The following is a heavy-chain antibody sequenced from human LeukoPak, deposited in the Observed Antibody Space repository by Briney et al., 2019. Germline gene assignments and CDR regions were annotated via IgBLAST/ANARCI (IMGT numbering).Heavy chain of an antibody. Sequence: GASVNVSSTASGYTFTIYYMHWVRQAPGQGLEWMGIINPSGGSTTYAQKFQGRVTMTRDTSTSTVYMDLSSLRSEDTAVYYCARDAMSSVTTSPHYFDYWGQGTLVTVSS. D-gene: IGHD4-17*01. J-gene: IGHJ4*02. CDR1: GYTFTIYY. CDR3: ARDAMSSVTTSPHYFDY. V-gene: IGHV1-46*01. CDR2: INPSGGST.